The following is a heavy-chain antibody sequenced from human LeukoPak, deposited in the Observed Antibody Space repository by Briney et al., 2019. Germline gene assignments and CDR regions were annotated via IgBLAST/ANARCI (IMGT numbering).Heavy chain of an antibody. CDR3: AKQGRVGSGSYFDY. CDR1: GFTFSSYA. V-gene: IGHV3-23*01. D-gene: IGHD3-10*01. Sequence: PGGSLRLSCAASGFTFSSYAMSWVRQAPGKGLEWVSAISGSGGSTYYADSVKGRFTISRDNSKNTLCLQMNSLRAEDTAVYYCAKQGRVGSGSYFDYWGQGTLVTVSS. CDR2: ISGSGGST. J-gene: IGHJ4*02.